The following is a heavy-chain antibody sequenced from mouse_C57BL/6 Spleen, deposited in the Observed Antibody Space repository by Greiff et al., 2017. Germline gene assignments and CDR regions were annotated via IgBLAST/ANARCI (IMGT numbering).Heavy chain of an antibody. CDR2: INPNYGTT. V-gene: IGHV1-39*01. J-gene: IGHJ2*01. CDR3: SYYYGSSPFDY. Sequence: EVQLQQSGPELVKPGASVKISCKASGYSFTDYNMNWVKQSNGKSLEWIGVINPNYGTTNYNQKFTGKATLTVDQSSSTAYMQLNSLASEDSAVYYCSYYYGSSPFDYWGQGTTLTVSS. D-gene: IGHD1-1*01. CDR1: GYSFTDYN.